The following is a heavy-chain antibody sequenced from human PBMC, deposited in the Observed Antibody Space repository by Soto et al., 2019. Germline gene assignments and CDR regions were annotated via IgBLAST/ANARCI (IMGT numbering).Heavy chain of an antibody. CDR2: ISAYNGNT. D-gene: IGHD6-6*01. J-gene: IGHJ6*02. V-gene: IGHV1-18*01. CDR3: ARDQVHYSSSSGGPYYYYYGMDV. Sequence: ASVKVSCKASGYTFTSYGISWVRQAPGQGLEWMGWISAYNGNTNYAQKLQGRVTMTTDTSTSTAYMELRSLRSDDTAVYYCARDQVHYSSSSGGPYYYYYGMDVWGQGTTVTVSS. CDR1: GYTFTSYG.